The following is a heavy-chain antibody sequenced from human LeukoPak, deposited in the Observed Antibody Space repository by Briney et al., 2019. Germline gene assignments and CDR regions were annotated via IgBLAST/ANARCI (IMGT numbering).Heavy chain of an antibody. V-gene: IGHV3-7*01. Sequence: GGSLRLSCAASRFTFTDYWMTWVRQVPGKGLEWVANINRAGIESYYVDSVKGRFTISRDNAEKSLYLRMDSLRVDDTAVYYCARVGTWELQRVFDNWGQGTLVTVSS. CDR1: RFTFTDYW. J-gene: IGHJ4*02. CDR3: ARVGTWELQRVFDN. D-gene: IGHD1-26*01. CDR2: INRAGIES.